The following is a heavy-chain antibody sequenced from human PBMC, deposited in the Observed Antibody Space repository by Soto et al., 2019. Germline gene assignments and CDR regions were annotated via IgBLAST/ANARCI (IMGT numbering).Heavy chain of an antibody. D-gene: IGHD5-18*01. CDR3: AKGYNYAYGWFDP. Sequence: QVQLQESGPGLVKPSETLSLTCTVSGGSISTYYWIWIRQTPGKGLEWIGHIYNSGSTNYNPSLKSRVTRSVDTSKNQFSLRLTAVTAADTAVYYCAKGYNYAYGWFDPWGQGTLVTVSS. CDR1: GGSISTYY. V-gene: IGHV4-59*01. J-gene: IGHJ5*02. CDR2: IYNSGST.